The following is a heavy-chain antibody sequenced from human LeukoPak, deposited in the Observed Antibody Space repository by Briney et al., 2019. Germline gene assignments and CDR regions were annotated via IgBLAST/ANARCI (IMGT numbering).Heavy chain of an antibody. V-gene: IGHV1-69*04. D-gene: IGHD2-2*02. CDR3: ARDNTRAYYFDY. J-gene: IGHJ4*02. CDR2: IIPILGIA. Sequence: ASVKVSCKASGGTFSSYAISWVRQAPGQGLEWMGRIIPILGIANYAQKSQGRVTITADKSTSTAYMELSSLRSEDTAVYYCARDNTRAYYFDYWGQGTLVTVSS. CDR1: GGTFSSYA.